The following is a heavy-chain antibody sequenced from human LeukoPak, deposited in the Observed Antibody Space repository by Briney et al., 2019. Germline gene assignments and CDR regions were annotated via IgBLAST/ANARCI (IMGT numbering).Heavy chain of an antibody. CDR2: IKQDGSDK. CDR1: GFTFSTYW. D-gene: IGHD1-26*01. J-gene: IGHJ4*02. V-gene: IGHV3-7*03. Sequence: PGGSLRLSCAASGFTFSTYWMSWVRQAPGKGLEWVANIKQDGSDKYYVDSVKGRFTISRDNAKNSLYLQMNSLRAEDTALYYCAKDIHGELLGLFDYWGQGTLVTVSS. CDR3: AKDIHGELLGLFDY.